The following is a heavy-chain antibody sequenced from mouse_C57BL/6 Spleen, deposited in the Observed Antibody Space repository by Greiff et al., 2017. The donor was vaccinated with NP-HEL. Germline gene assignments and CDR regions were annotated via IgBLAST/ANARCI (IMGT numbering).Heavy chain of an antibody. D-gene: IGHD1-1*01. J-gene: IGHJ3*01. Sequence: QVQLKQSGAELVRPGASVKLSCKASGYTFTDYYINWVKQRPGQGLEWIARIYPGSGNTYYNEKFKGKATLTAEKSSSTAYMQLSSLTSEDSAVYFCARSYYGSSTEGFAYWGQGTLVTVSA. CDR2: IYPGSGNT. V-gene: IGHV1-76*01. CDR3: ARSYYGSSTEGFAY. CDR1: GYTFTDYY.